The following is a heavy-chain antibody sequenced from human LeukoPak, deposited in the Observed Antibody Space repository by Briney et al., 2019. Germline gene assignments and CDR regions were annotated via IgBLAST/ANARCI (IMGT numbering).Heavy chain of an antibody. CDR3: AKGPTTPPYYSSGSYYETKAQFDG. Sequence: PGGSLRLSCAASGLIFHDYTMHWVRQAPGKGLEWVSLISRNGAVTKYADSVRGRFTVSRDNSKNSLFLQMHTLTTEDTALYYCAKGPTTPPYYSSGSYYETKAQFDGWGQGTLVTVSS. J-gene: IGHJ4*02. CDR2: ISRNGAVT. D-gene: IGHD3-10*01. CDR1: GLIFHDYT. V-gene: IGHV3-43*01.